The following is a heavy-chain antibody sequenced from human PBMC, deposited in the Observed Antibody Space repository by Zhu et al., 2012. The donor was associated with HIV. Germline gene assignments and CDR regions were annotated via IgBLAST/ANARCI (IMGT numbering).Heavy chain of an antibody. CDR3: ARVSLAVTGLDYFDY. J-gene: IGHJ4*02. V-gene: IGHV4-38-2*02. CDR2: IYHSGTT. CDR1: DYSISSGYF. D-gene: IGHD6-19*01. Sequence: QVQLQESGPGLVKPSETLSLICTVSDYSISSGYFWGWIRQPPGKGLEWIGSIYHSGTTYYKSSLKSRVTISLDTSKNQFSLKLSSVTAADTAVYYCARVSLAVTGLDYFDYWSQGPWS.